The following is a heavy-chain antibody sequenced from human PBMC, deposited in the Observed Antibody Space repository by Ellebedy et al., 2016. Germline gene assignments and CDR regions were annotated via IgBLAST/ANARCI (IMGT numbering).Heavy chain of an antibody. J-gene: IGHJ3*02. CDR3: ARTPYDSRRYYSRTFDI. CDR1: GFPFSTYA. V-gene: IGHV3-23*01. CDR2: INDPGTGT. D-gene: IGHD3-22*01. Sequence: GGSLRLSCAASGFPFSTYAMSWVRQAPGKGLEWVSAINDPGTGTYYVDSVKGRFTISRDHSKNTLYLQMNSLRAEDTAVYYCARTPYDSRRYYSRTFDIWGQGTKVTVSP.